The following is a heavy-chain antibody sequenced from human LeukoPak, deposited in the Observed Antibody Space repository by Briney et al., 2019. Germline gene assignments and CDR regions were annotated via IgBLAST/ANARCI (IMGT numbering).Heavy chain of an antibody. D-gene: IGHD3-16*01. V-gene: IGHV3-23*01. CDR1: GFTLSSYA. CDR3: ARAGGVTLLDYYYYMDV. CDR2: ISVSGNT. Sequence: GGSLRLSCAASGFTLSSYAMSWVRQGPGKGLEWVSAISVSGNTYHADSVKGRFTISRDNAKNSLYLQMNSLRAEDTAVYYCARAGGVTLLDYYYYMDVWGKGTTVTVSS. J-gene: IGHJ6*03.